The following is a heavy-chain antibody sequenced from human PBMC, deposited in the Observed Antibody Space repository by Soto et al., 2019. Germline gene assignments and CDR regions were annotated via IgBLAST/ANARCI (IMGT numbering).Heavy chain of an antibody. D-gene: IGHD3-16*01. V-gene: IGHV3-21*01. CDR1: GFSFEIYH. Sequence: EMQLVESGGGLVKPGGSLRLSCEASGFSFEIYHMNWVRQAPGKGLEWASSISSNSDSIFYGDSVKGRFIISRDNAKNSLFLQMNNLSGDDTAVYYCARQRFGSFSGSYVFDLWGQGTPVTVSS. CDR2: ISSNSDSI. J-gene: IGHJ5*02. CDR3: ARQRFGSFSGSYVFDL.